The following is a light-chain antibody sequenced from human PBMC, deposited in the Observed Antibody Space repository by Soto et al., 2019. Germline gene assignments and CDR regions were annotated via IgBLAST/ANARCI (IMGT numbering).Light chain of an antibody. CDR3: QSYDTSPSGL. CDR2: GNS. CDR1: SSNIGAGYD. Sequence: QSVLTQPPSVSGAPGQRVTISCTGSSSNIGAGYDVHWYQQLPGTAPKLLIYGNSNRPSGVPDRFSGSKSGTSASLAISGLQAEDEADYYCQSYDTSPSGLSGGGTKLTVL. V-gene: IGLV1-40*01. J-gene: IGLJ2*01.